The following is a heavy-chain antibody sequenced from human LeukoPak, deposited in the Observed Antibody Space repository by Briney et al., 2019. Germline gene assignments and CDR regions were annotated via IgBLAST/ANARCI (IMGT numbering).Heavy chain of an antibody. CDR3: ARGSKGRGLIISDY. D-gene: IGHD3-10*01. V-gene: IGHV1-2*02. J-gene: IGHJ4*02. Sequence: ASVKVSCKASGYTFSGYYMHWVRQAPGQGLEWMGWINPNSGDTNYAQKFQGRVTMTRDTSISTAYMELSRLRSEDTAVYYCARGSKGRGLIISDYWGQGTLVTVSS. CDR1: GYTFSGYY. CDR2: INPNSGDT.